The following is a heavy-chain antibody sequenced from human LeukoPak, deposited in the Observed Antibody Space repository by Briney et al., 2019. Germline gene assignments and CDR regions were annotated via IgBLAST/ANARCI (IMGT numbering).Heavy chain of an antibody. CDR2: ISSSSNFI. Sequence: GGSLRLSCVASGFTFSSYSMNWVRQAPGKGLEWVSSISSSSNFIYHADSVKGRFTISRDSAMNTLYLQMNSLRAEDTAVYYCAMVRGYYYHGLDVWGQGTTVTVSS. V-gene: IGHV3-21*01. CDR1: GFTFSSYS. D-gene: IGHD3-10*01. J-gene: IGHJ6*02. CDR3: AMVRGYYYHGLDV.